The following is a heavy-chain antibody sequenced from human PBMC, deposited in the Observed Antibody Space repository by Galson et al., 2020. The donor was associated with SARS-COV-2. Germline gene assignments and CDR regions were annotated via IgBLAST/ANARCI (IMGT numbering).Heavy chain of an antibody. CDR2: MNPNSGNS. V-gene: IGHV1-8*01. CDR1: GYTFSSYD. Sequence: ASVKVSCKASGYTFSSYDINWVRQATGQGLEWMGWMNPNSGNSGHAQKFQGRVTMTRNTSISTAYMELSSLRSEDTAVYYCATPIVGGTFDYWGQGTLVTVAS. J-gene: IGHJ4*02. D-gene: IGHD1-26*01. CDR3: ATPIVGGTFDY.